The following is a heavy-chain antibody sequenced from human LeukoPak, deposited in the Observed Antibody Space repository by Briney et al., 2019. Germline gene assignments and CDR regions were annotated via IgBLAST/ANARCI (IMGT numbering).Heavy chain of an antibody. CDR2: IIPIFGTA. CDR1: GGTFSSYA. CDR3: ARLNEGNWFDP. D-gene: IGHD1-1*01. V-gene: IGHV1-69*13. J-gene: IGHJ5*02. Sequence: ASVKVSCKASGGTFSSYAISWVRQAPGQGLEWMGGIIPIFGTANFAQKFQGRVTITADESTSTAYMELSSLRSGDTAVYYCARLNEGNWFDPWGQGTLVTVSS.